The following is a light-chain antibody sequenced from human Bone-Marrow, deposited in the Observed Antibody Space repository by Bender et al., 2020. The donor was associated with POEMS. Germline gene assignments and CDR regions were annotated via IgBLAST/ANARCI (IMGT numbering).Light chain of an antibody. CDR1: SSDIAIYDF. CDR3: SSYTSGSTLVV. CDR2: GVS. J-gene: IGLJ2*01. Sequence: QSALTQPASVSGSPGQSITISCTGTSSDIAIYDFVSWYQQHPGKAPTLMIFGVSERPSGVSHRFSGSKSGNTASLTISGLQAEDEADYYCSSYTSGSTLVVFGGGTRLTVL. V-gene: IGLV2-14*01.